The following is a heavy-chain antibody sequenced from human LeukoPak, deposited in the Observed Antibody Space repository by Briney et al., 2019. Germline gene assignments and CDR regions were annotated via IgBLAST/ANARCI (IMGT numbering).Heavy chain of an antibody. CDR2: FDPEDGGT. CDR3: ATLNYDFWSGKPYHFDP. CDR1: GYTLTELS. V-gene: IGHV1-24*01. Sequence: VASVKVSCKVSGYTLTELSMHWVRQAPGKGLEWMGGFDPEDGGTIYAQKFQGRVTMTEDTSTDTAYMELSSLRSEDTAVYYCATLNYDFWSGKPYHFDPWGQGTLVTVSS. D-gene: IGHD3-3*01. J-gene: IGHJ5*02.